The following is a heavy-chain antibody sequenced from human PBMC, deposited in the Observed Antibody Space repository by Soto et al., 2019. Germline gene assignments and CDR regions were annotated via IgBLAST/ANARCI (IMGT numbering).Heavy chain of an antibody. CDR2: INYTGNT. CDR1: GASISGGDYY. J-gene: IGHJ4*02. CDR3: ARATYDSSTYYLDY. V-gene: IGHV4-30-4*01. D-gene: IGHD3-22*01. Sequence: QVQLQESGPALVKPSQTLSLTCTVSGASISGGDYYWTCIRQPPGKGLEWIGSINYTGNTYSNPSLESRLSISVAPSNNQFALRLTSVTAPDTDIYYCARATYDSSTYYLDYWGQGTLVTVSS.